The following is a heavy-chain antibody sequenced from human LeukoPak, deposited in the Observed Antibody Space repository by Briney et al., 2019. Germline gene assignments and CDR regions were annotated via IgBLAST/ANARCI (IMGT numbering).Heavy chain of an antibody. CDR2: ISGDGGST. D-gene: IGHD6-19*01. V-gene: IGHV3-43*02. Sequence: SGGSLRLSCAAPGFIFGNYAIHWVRQAPGKGLEWVSLISGDGGSTFYADSVKGRFTISRDNSKNSLSLQMSSLRSEDTALYYCARESETSGWYDYWGQGTLVTVSS. CDR3: ARESETSGWYDY. J-gene: IGHJ4*02. CDR1: GFIFGNYA.